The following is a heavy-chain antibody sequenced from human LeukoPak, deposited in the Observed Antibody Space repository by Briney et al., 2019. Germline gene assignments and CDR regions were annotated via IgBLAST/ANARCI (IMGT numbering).Heavy chain of an antibody. D-gene: IGHD3-10*01. Sequence: GGSLRLSCAASGFTLSSYSMNWVRQAPGKGLEWVSSISSSSSYIYYADSVKGRFTISRDNAKNSLYLQMNSLRAEDTAVYYCARDYYGSGSCDYWGQGTLVTVSS. CDR3: ARDYYGSGSCDY. J-gene: IGHJ4*02. V-gene: IGHV3-21*01. CDR2: ISSSSSYI. CDR1: GFTLSSYS.